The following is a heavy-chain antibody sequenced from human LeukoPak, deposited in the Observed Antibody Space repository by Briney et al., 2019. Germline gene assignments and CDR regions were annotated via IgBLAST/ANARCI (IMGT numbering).Heavy chain of an antibody. J-gene: IGHJ4*02. Sequence: PSETLSLTCTVSGGSISPYYWSWIRQPPGKGLEWIGYIYYSGSTNYNPSLKSRVTISVDTSKNQFSLKLSSVTAADTAVYYCARLWSFIDYWGQGTLVTVSS. CDR3: ARLWSFIDY. CDR1: GGSISPYY. CDR2: IYYSGST. V-gene: IGHV4-59*08. D-gene: IGHD2-21*01.